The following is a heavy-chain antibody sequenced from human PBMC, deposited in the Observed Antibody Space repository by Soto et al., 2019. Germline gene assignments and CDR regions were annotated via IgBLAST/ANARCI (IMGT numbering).Heavy chain of an antibody. J-gene: IGHJ5*02. CDR3: ARDASRDSSARGWFDP. D-gene: IGHD6-13*01. CDR2: ISSNSAYI. CDR1: GFTFSRYS. V-gene: IGHV3-21*01. Sequence: GASLRLCCTASGFTFSRYSMHWVREAPGKGLEWVSTISSNSAYIYYTDSVKGRFTISRDNARNLMHLQMSGVRADDTGVYYCARDASRDSSARGWFDPWGQGTLVTGSS.